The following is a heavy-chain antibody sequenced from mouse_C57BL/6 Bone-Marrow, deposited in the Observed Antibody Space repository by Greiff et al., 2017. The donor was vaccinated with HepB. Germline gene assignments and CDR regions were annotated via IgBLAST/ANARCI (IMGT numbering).Heavy chain of an antibody. V-gene: IGHV5-6*01. CDR2: ISSGGSYT. Sequence: EVHLVESGGDLVKPGGSLKLSCAASGFTFSSYGMSWVRQTPDKRLEWVATISSGGSYTYYPDSVKGRFTISRDNAKNTLYLQMSSLKSEDTAMYYCARRGARDFDYWGQGTTLTVSS. CDR3: ARRGARDFDY. CDR1: GFTFSSYG. J-gene: IGHJ2*01.